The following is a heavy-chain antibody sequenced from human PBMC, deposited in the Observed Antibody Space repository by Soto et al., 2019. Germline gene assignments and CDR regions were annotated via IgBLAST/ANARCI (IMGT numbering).Heavy chain of an antibody. CDR1: GFSFSTYS. D-gene: IGHD3-22*01. V-gene: IGHV3-23*01. J-gene: IGHJ4*02. CDR2: ITATGDRT. CDR3: PPMTGYFEY. Sequence: PGGSLRLSCADSGFSFSTYSMSWVRQTPGKGLEWVSAITATGDRTYYADSVTGRFTISRDNSKKTHYLQMTSLRAEDTAIYYCPPMTGYFEYWGPGTPVTVSS.